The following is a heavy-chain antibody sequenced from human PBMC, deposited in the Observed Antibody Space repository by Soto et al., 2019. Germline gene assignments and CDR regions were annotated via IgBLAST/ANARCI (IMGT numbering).Heavy chain of an antibody. CDR1: GYTLTEVS. D-gene: IGHD3-10*01. CDR2: FDPEDGET. J-gene: IGHJ4*02. V-gene: IGHV1-24*01. Sequence: GASVKVSCKVSGYTLTEVSMHWVRQAPGKGLEWMGGFDPEDGETIYAQKFRGRVTMTEDTSTDTAYMELSSLRSEDTAVYYCATWLWFGELVTLRQLDYWGQGTLVTVSS. CDR3: ATWLWFGELVTLRQLDY.